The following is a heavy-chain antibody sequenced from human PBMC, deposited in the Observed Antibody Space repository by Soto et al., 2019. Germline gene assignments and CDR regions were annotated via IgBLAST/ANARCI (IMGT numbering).Heavy chain of an antibody. CDR1: GGTFSSYA. D-gene: IGHD2-2*01. V-gene: IGHV1-69*01. CDR2: IIPISGTA. CDR3: ARSQGSSTSLEIYYYYYYGMDV. Sequence: QVQLVQSGAEVKKPGSSVKVSCKASGGTFSSYAISWVRQAPGQGLEWMGGIIPISGTANYALKFQGRVTITADESTNTVYMELSSLRSEDTAVYFCARSQGSSTSLEIYYYYYYGMDVWGQGTTVTVSS. J-gene: IGHJ6*02.